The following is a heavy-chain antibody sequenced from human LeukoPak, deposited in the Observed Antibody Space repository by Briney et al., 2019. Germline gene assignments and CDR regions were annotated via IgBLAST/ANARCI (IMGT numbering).Heavy chain of an antibody. D-gene: IGHD3-10*01. CDR1: GFSFWSYA. Sequence: GGSLRLSCVASGFSFWSYAMSWVRQAPGKGLEWVSGISDNGGTTYYADTEEGRLTISRDNSKNTLYLQMNGLRAEDTAVYYCAKGYGSGYSKNVLDYWGQGTLVTVSS. J-gene: IGHJ4*02. V-gene: IGHV3-23*01. CDR2: ISDNGGTT. CDR3: AKGYGSGYSKNVLDY.